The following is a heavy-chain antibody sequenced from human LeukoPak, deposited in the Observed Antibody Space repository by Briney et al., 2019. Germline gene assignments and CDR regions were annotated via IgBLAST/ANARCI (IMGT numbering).Heavy chain of an antibody. Sequence: KPSETLSLTCTVSNGSISSSSYYWGWIRQPPGKGLEWIGSIYYSGSTYYNPSLKSRVTISVDTSKNQFSLKLSSVTAADTAVYYCARRRCSGGSCPFDYWGQGTLVTVSS. V-gene: IGHV4-39*07. CDR2: IYYSGST. D-gene: IGHD2-15*01. J-gene: IGHJ4*02. CDR3: ARRRCSGGSCPFDY. CDR1: NGSISSSSYY.